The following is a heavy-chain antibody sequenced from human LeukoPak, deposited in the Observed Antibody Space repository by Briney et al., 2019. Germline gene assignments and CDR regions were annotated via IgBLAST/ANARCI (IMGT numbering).Heavy chain of an antibody. D-gene: IGHD5-18*01. CDR1: GYTFTGYY. J-gene: IGHJ4*02. Sequence: ASVKVSCKASGYTFTGYYMHWVRQAPGQGLEWMGIINPSGGSTSYAQKFQGRVTMTRDTSTSTVYMELSSLRSEDTAVYYCARDVYSYGYWDYWGQGTLVTVSS. V-gene: IGHV1-46*01. CDR2: INPSGGST. CDR3: ARDVYSYGYWDY.